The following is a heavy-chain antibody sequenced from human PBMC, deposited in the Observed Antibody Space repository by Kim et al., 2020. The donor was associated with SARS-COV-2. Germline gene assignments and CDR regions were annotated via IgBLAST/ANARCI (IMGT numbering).Heavy chain of an antibody. J-gene: IGHJ1*01. CDR3: SKHFGSSGSEFHH. Sequence: TDNADSVKGRFIYSRDNSKNTLHLQRNSLRAEDTAIYYCSKHFGSSGSEFHHWGQGTLVTVSS. CDR2: T. V-gene: IGHV3-23*01. D-gene: IGHD3-22*01.